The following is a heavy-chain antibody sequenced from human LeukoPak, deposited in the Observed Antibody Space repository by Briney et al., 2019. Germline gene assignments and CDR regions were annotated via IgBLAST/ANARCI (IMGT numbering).Heavy chain of an antibody. V-gene: IGHV3-33*06. J-gene: IGHJ4*02. CDR1: AFIFSNYG. CDR3: AKDNDLGYGDCPDS. D-gene: IGHD4-17*01. Sequence: GGSLRLSCAASAFIFSNYGMHWVRQAPGKGLEWVAVIWYDGSNKYYADSVKGRFTISRDNSKNTLYLQMNSLRAEDTAVYYCAKDNDLGYGDCPDSWGQGTLVTVSS. CDR2: IWYDGSNK.